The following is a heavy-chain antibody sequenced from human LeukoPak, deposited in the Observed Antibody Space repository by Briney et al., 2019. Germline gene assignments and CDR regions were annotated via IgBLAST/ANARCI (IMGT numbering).Heavy chain of an antibody. Sequence: GRSLRLSCAASGFTFDDFATHWVRQAPGKGLEWVSGISWNSGSIGYADSVKGRFTISRDNAKNSLYLQMNSLRAEDTALYYCAKGGVGVYYDSSGSQTFDYWGQGTLVTVSS. D-gene: IGHD3-22*01. CDR2: ISWNSGSI. CDR3: AKGGVGVYYDSSGSQTFDY. V-gene: IGHV3-9*01. CDR1: GFTFDDFA. J-gene: IGHJ4*02.